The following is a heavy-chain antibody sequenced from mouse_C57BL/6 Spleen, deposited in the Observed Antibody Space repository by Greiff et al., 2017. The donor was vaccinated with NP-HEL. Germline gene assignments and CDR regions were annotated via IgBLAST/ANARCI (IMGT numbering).Heavy chain of an antibody. Sequence: QVQLQQSGPELVKPGASVKISCKASGYSFTSYYIHWVKQRPGQGLEWIGWIYPGSGNTKYNEKFKGKATLTADTSSSTAYMQLSSLTSEDSAVYYCARWGYYVLDYWGQGTTLTVSS. D-gene: IGHD2-3*01. CDR1: GYSFTSYY. J-gene: IGHJ2*01. CDR3: ARWGYYVLDY. CDR2: IYPGSGNT. V-gene: IGHV1-66*01.